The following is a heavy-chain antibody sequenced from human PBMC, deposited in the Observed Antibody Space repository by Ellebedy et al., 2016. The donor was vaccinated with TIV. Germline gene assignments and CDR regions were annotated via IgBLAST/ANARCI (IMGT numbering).Heavy chain of an antibody. Sequence: ASVKVSCKASGYTFGSYSISWVRQAPGQGPEWMGWVNPNGGSTSYAEKFQGRVTMTRDTYISTAYMELSTLTSDDTALYYCARNWRDVWKSYRFTDAFDIWGQGTLVTVS. J-gene: IGHJ3*02. D-gene: IGHD3-16*02. CDR2: VNPNGGST. CDR1: GYTFGSYS. V-gene: IGHV1-2*02. CDR3: ARNWRDVWKSYRFTDAFDI.